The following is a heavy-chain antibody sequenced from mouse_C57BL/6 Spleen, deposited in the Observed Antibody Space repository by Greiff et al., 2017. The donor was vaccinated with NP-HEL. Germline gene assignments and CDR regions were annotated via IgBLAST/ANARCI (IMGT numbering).Heavy chain of an antibody. J-gene: IGHJ2*01. V-gene: IGHV5-9*01. CDR1: GFTFSSYT. CDR3: ARQVATGYFDY. D-gene: IGHD1-1*01. Sequence: EVKLMESGGGLVKPGGSLKLSCAASGFTFSSYTMSWVRQTPEKRLEWVATISGGGGNTYYPDSVKGRFTISRDNAKNTLYLQMSSLRSEDTALYYCARQVATGYFDYWGQGTTLTVSS. CDR2: ISGGGGNT.